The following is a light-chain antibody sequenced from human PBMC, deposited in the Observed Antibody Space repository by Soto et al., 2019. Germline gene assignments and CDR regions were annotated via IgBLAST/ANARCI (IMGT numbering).Light chain of an antibody. CDR1: SSDVGGYNY. J-gene: IGLJ1*01. CDR2: EVS. CDR3: SSYTSSSTPYV. V-gene: IGLV2-14*01. Sequence: SRTGTSSDVGGYNYVSWYQQHPGKAPKLMIYEVSNRPSGVSNRFSGSKSGNTASLTISGLQAEDEADYYCSSYTSSSTPYVFGTGTKVTVL.